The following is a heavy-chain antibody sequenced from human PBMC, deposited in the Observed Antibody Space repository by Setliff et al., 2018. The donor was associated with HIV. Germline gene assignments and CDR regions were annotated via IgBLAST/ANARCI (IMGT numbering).Heavy chain of an antibody. J-gene: IGHJ4*02. CDR1: GGSISSGDYY. D-gene: IGHD3-10*01. CDR2: IYYTGST. V-gene: IGHV4-31*03. Sequence: SETLSLTCTVSGGSISSGDYYWSWIRQHPRKGLEWIGYIYYTGSTYYNASLKSRVTISVDTSKNQFSLKLSSVTAADTAVYYCASAPFYYGSGSYQTFDYWGQGTLVTVSS. CDR3: ASAPFYYGSGSYQTFDY.